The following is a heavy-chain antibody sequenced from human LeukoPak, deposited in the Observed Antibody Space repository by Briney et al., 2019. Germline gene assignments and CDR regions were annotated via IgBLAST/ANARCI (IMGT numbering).Heavy chain of an antibody. J-gene: IGHJ6*03. V-gene: IGHV3-30*02. CDR3: AKSGPKVGATFRYYYMDV. CDR1: GFTFSSYG. D-gene: IGHD1-26*01. CDR2: IRYDGSNK. Sequence: GGSLRLSCAASGFTFSSYGMHWVRQAPGKGLEWVAFIRYDGSNKYYADSVKGRFTISRDNSKNTLYLQMNSLRAEDTAVYYCAKSGPKVGATFRYYYMDVWGKGTTVTVSS.